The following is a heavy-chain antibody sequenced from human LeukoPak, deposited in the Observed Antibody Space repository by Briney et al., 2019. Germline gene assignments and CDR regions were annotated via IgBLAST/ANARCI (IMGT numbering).Heavy chain of an antibody. CDR2: ITSSGTT. V-gene: IGHV3-48*03. J-gene: IGHJ4*02. CDR1: GFTFSSHE. CDR3: AREGGHDYGESFDY. D-gene: IGHD4-17*01. Sequence: PGGSLRLSCVASGFTFSSHEMNWVRQAPGKGLEWVSYITSSGTTKYGDSVKGRFTISRDNAKNSLYLQMSSLRAEDTAVYYCAREGGHDYGESFDYWGQGTLVTVSS.